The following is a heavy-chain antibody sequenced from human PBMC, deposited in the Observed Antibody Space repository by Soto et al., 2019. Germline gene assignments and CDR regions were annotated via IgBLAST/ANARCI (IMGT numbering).Heavy chain of an antibody. CDR3: ARDCRYYHDTSGYYDYDYYYGMDV. V-gene: IGHV3-21*01. J-gene: IGHJ6*04. Sequence: GGSLRLSCEASGFSFSSYSMTWVRQAPGKGLEWVSTITSSSSYTYYADSLKGRLTVSRDNSKSSLYLQLNSLRAEDTAVYFFARDCRYYHDTSGYYDYDYYYGMDVWGKGTTVTVSS. CDR2: ITSSSSYT. D-gene: IGHD3-22*01. CDR1: GFSFSSYS.